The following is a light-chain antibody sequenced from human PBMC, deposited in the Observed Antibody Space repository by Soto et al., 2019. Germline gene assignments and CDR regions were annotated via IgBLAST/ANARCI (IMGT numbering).Light chain of an antibody. Sequence: QSVLTQPPSVSAAPGQRVTITCSGSTSNIGNYYVSWYQHLPGTAPKLLIYDNTKRPSGIPDRFSGSKAGTSATLGITGLQTGDEATYFCVTWDTSLTTVMFGGGTKLTVL. CDR2: DNT. CDR3: VTWDTSLTTVM. J-gene: IGLJ3*02. CDR1: TSNIGNYY. V-gene: IGLV1-51*01.